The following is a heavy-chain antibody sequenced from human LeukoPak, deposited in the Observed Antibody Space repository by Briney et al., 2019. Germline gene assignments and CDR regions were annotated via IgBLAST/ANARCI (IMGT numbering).Heavy chain of an antibody. J-gene: IGHJ4*02. Sequence: GGSLRLSCAASGFTLSNNAMYWVRQAPGKGLECVSAITGTVATGDPPYYADSAKGRFTISRDNSKNTLYLQMNSLRAEDTAVYYCAKGGYSYGYPCDYWGQGTLVTVSS. CDR2: ITGTVATGDPP. D-gene: IGHD5-18*01. V-gene: IGHV3-23*01. CDR1: GFTLSNNA. CDR3: AKGGYSYGYPCDY.